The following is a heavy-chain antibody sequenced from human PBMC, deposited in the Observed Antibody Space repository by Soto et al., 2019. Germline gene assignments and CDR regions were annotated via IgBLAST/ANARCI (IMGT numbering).Heavy chain of an antibody. D-gene: IGHD3-22*01. V-gene: IGHV3-23*01. CDR1: GFTFSSYA. CDR2: ISGSGGST. J-gene: IGHJ4*02. CDR3: AKDMYYYDSSALGYFDY. Sequence: PGGSLRLSSAASGFTFSSYAMSGVPQAPGKGLEWVSAISGSGGSTYYADSVKGRFTISRDNSKNTLYLQMSSLRAEDTAVYYCAKDMYYYDSSALGYFDYWGQGTLVTVSS.